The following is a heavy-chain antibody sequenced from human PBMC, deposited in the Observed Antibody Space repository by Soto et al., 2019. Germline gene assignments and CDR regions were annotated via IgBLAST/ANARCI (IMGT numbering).Heavy chain of an antibody. D-gene: IGHD3-3*01. J-gene: IGHJ5*02. CDR2: ISAYNGNT. V-gene: IGHV1-18*01. CDR3: ARVDERLSESNWFDP. CDR1: GYTFTSYG. Sequence: QVQLVQSGAAVKKPGASVKVSCKASGYTFTSYGISWVRQAPGQGLEWMGWISAYNGNTNYAQKLQGRVTMTTDTATSTAYMELRSLRSDDTAVYYCARVDERLSESNWFDPWGQGTLVTVSS.